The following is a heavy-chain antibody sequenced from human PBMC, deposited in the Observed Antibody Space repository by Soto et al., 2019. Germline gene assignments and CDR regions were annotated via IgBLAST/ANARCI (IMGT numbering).Heavy chain of an antibody. D-gene: IGHD6-6*01. Sequence: PGGSLRLSCAASGFTFSSYWMHWVRQAPGEGLVWVSRINSDGSSTSYADSVKGRFTISRDNAKNTLYLQMNSLRAEDTTVYYCARVLEDSSSVVVGYYYGMDVWGQGTTVTVSS. CDR2: INSDGSST. J-gene: IGHJ6*02. CDR1: GFTFSSYW. CDR3: ARVLEDSSSVVVGYYYGMDV. V-gene: IGHV3-74*01.